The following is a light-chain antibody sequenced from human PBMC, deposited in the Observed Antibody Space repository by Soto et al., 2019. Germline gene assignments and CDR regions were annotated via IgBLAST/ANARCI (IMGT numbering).Light chain of an antibody. Sequence: DIQMTQSPSPVSASVGDRVTITCRASQATGYWLAWYQQKPGKAPKLLIYPASNLQSGVPSRFSGSGSGTDFTLTISSLQPEDFAIYYCQQENSFPLTFGGGTKVEIK. J-gene: IGKJ4*01. CDR1: QATGYW. CDR3: QQENSFPLT. V-gene: IGKV1-12*01. CDR2: PAS.